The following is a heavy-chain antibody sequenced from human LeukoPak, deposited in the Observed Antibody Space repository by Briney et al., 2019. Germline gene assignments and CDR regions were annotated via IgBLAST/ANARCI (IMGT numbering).Heavy chain of an antibody. CDR1: GGSISSGGYY. Sequence: SETLSLTCTVSGGSISSGGYYWSWIRQHPGKGLEWIGYIYYSGSTYYNPPLKSRVTISVDTSKNQFSLKLSSVTAADTAVYYCAREVAAKGGKGFDYWGQGTLVTVSS. D-gene: IGHD2-15*01. CDR3: AREVAAKGGKGFDY. J-gene: IGHJ4*02. V-gene: IGHV4-31*03. CDR2: IYYSGST.